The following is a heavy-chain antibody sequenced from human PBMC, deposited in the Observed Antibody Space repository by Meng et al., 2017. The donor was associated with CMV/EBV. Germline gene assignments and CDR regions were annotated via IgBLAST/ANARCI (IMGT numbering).Heavy chain of an antibody. J-gene: IGHJ6*02. V-gene: IGHV3-72*01. CDR1: GFTFSDHY. CDR2: TRNKANSYTT. Sequence: GESLKISCAASGFTFSDHYMDWVRQAPGKGLEWVGRTRNKANSYTTEYAASVKGRFTISRDDSKNSLYLQMNSLRAEDTAVYYCARESTIFGVVIPNYHYYGMDVWGQGTTVTVSS. CDR3: ARESTIFGVVIPNYHYYGMDV. D-gene: IGHD3-3*01.